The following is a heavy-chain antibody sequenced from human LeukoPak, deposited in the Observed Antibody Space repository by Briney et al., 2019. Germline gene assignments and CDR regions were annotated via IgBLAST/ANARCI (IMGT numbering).Heavy chain of an antibody. D-gene: IGHD2-2*01. V-gene: IGHV4-34*01. CDR1: GGSFSGYY. CDR3: ARGRKDIVVVPAAIFNS. J-gene: IGHJ4*02. Sequence: SETLSLTCAVYGGSFSGYYWSWIRQPPGKGLEWMGEINHSGSTNYNPSLTSRVTISVDTSKNQFSLKLSSVTAADTAVYYCARGRKDIVVVPAAIFNSWGQGTLVTVSS. CDR2: INHSGST.